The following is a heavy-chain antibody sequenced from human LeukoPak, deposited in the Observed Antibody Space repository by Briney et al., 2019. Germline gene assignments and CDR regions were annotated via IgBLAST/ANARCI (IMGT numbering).Heavy chain of an antibody. J-gene: IGHJ4*02. D-gene: IGHD3-3*01. CDR1: GFTVSSNY. CDR2: IYSGGST. CDR3: ARAPWWITIFGVVTNYFDY. Sequence: GGSLRPSCAASGFTVSSNYMSWVRQAPGKGLEWVSVIYSGGSTYYADSVKGRFTISRDNSKNTLYLQMNSLRAEDTAVYYCARAPWWITIFGVVTNYFDYWGQGTLVTVSS. V-gene: IGHV3-66*01.